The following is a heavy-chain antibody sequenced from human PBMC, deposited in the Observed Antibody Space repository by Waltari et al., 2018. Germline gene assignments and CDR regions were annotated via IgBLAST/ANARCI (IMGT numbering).Heavy chain of an antibody. CDR1: GFTFRSYW. J-gene: IGHJ4*02. CDR2: INSDGSST. V-gene: IGHV3-74*01. Sequence: EVQLVESGGGLVQPGGSLRLSCAASGFTFRSYWMHWVRQAPGKGLVWVSRINSDGSSTSYADSVKGRFTISRDNAKNTLYLQMNSLRAEDTAVYYCARDSRRSRPKDYFDYWGQGTLVTVSS. CDR3: ARDSRRSRPKDYFDY.